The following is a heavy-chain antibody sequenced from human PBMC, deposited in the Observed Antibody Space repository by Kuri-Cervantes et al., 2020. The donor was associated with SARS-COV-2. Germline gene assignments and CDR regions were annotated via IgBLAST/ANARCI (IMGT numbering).Heavy chain of an antibody. Sequence: SQTLSLTCAVYGGSFSGYYWSWIRRPPGKGLEWIGEISHSGSTNYNPSLKSRVTISVDTSKNQFSLKLSSVTAADTAVYYRARGGRIAVAGILLPLYYYGMDVWGQGTTVTVSS. V-gene: IGHV4-34*01. D-gene: IGHD6-19*01. CDR2: ISHSGST. CDR1: GGSFSGYY. CDR3: ARGGRIAVAGILLPLYYYGMDV. J-gene: IGHJ6*02.